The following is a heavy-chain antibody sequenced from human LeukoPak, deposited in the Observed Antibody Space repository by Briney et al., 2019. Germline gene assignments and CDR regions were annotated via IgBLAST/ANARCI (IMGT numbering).Heavy chain of an antibody. CDR3: AKDPLPFRSSTSCYAIEYFQH. CDR1: GFTFSSYG. Sequence: QPGRSLRLSCAASGFTFSSYGMHWVRQAPGKGLEWVAVISYDGSNKYYADSVKGRFTISRDNSKNTLYLQMNSLRAEDTAVYYCAKDPLPFRSSTSCYAIEYFQHWGQGTLVTVSS. D-gene: IGHD2-2*01. J-gene: IGHJ1*01. V-gene: IGHV3-30*18. CDR2: ISYDGSNK.